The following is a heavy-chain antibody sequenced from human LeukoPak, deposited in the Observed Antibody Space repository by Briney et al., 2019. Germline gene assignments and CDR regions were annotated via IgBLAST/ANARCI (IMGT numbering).Heavy chain of an antibody. Sequence: SETLSLTCTVSGGSISSYYWSWIRQPPGKGLEWIGYIYYSGSTNYNPSLKSRVTISVDTSKNQFSLKLSSVIAADTAVYYCARENKASGSYYNGKLYLDYWGQGTLVTVSS. V-gene: IGHV4-59*01. CDR1: GGSISSYY. D-gene: IGHD3-10*01. CDR3: ARENKASGSYYNGKLYLDY. J-gene: IGHJ4*02. CDR2: IYYSGST.